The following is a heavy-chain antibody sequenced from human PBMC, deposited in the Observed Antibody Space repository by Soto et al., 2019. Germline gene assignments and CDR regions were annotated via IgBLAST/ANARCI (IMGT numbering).Heavy chain of an antibody. CDR3: ASIDGLEVSNDAFDI. Sequence: GGSLRLSCAASGFTFSSYSMNWVRQAPGKGLEWVSYISSSSSTIYYADSVKGRFTISRDNAKNSLYLQMNSLRDEDTAVYYCASIDGLEVSNDAFDIWGQRTMGTVSS. D-gene: IGHD4-4*01. V-gene: IGHV3-48*02. J-gene: IGHJ3*02. CDR2: ISSSSSTI. CDR1: GFTFSSYS.